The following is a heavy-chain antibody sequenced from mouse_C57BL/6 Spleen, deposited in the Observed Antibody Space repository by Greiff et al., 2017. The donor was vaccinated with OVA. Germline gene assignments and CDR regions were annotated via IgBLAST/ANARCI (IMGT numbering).Heavy chain of an antibody. J-gene: IGHJ2*01. CDR2: INPNNGGT. CDR1: GYTFTDYY. V-gene: IGHV1-26*01. D-gene: IGHD1-1*01. CDR3: ARGSSSPYFDY. Sequence: VQLQQSGPELVKPGASVKISCKASGYTFTDYYMNWVKQSHGKSLEWIGDINPNNGGTSYNQEFKGKATLTVDKSSSTAYMELRSLTSEDSAVYYCARGSSSPYFDYWGQGTTLTVSS.